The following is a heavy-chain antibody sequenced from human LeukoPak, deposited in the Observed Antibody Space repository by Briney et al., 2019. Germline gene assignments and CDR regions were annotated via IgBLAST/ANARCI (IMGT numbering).Heavy chain of an antibody. V-gene: IGHV3-13*01. CDR3: VRVAYRDEGMDV. CDR2: IGTAGDT. Sequence: PGGSLRLSCAASGFTFSSYDMHWVRQATGKGLEWVSAIGTAGDTYYPGSVKGRFTISRDNAKNSLYLQMNSLRVEETAVYYCVRVAYRDEGMDVWGKGTTVTVSS. CDR1: GFTFSSYD. J-gene: IGHJ6*03.